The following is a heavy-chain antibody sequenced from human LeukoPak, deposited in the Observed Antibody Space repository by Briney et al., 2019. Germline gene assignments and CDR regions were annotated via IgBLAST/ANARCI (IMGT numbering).Heavy chain of an antibody. CDR1: GVSITGDEDF. CDR2: VHHSGNR. Sequence: SQTLSLTCSVSGVSITGDEDFWTWIRQPPGKGLELIGYVHHSGNRYYDSSLGSRLTISVDRSKNQFSLKLSSVTAADTAIYYCARRRSDLNWYDPWGQGTLVTVSS. CDR3: ARRRSDLNWYDP. D-gene: IGHD6-19*01. J-gene: IGHJ5*02. V-gene: IGHV4-30-2*01.